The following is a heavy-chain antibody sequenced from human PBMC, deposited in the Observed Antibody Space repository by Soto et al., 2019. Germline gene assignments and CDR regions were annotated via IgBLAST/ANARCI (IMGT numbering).Heavy chain of an antibody. D-gene: IGHD3-9*01. CDR2: ISGSGGST. V-gene: IGHV3-23*01. CDR3: AKDRGAWDRLFDY. Sequence: TGGTLRLSCAASGFIFSRYATNPVQHPPDKGLERLSAISGSGGSTYHAGSVKGRFTISRDNSKNTLYLQVNSLRAGDQTVVLYAKDRGAWDRLFDYCRQGALVTVSS. CDR1: GFIFSRYA. J-gene: IGHJ4*02.